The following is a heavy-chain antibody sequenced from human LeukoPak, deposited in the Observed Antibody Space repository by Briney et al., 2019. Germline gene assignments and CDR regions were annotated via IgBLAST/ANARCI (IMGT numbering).Heavy chain of an antibody. CDR1: GFTFSSYW. CDR3: ARESRTDYYGDY. D-gene: IGHD3-10*01. J-gene: IGHJ4*02. CDR2: IKSDGSST. V-gene: IGHV3-74*01. Sequence: GGSLRLSCAASGFTFSSYWMHWVRQVPGKGLVWVPRIKSDGSSTNYADSVKGRFTMSGDNAKNTLYLQMNSLRAEDTAVYYCARESRTDYYGDYWGQGTLVTVSS.